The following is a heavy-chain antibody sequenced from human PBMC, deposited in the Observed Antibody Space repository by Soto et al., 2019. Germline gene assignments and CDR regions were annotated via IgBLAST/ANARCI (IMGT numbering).Heavy chain of an antibody. CDR2: ISSSSSYI. CDR3: ARDGPRPADYDFWSGYYNYYYGMDV. V-gene: IGHV3-21*01. Sequence: GGSLRLSCAASGFTSSSYSMNWVRQAPGKGLEWVSSISSSSSYIYYADSVKGRFTISRDNAKNSLYLQMNSLRAEDTAVYYCARDGPRPADYDFWSGYYNYYYGMDVWGQGTTVTVSS. CDR1: GFTSSSYS. J-gene: IGHJ6*02. D-gene: IGHD3-3*01.